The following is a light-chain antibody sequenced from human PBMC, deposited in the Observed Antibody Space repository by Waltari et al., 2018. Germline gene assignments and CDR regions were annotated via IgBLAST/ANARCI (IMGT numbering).Light chain of an antibody. Sequence: QSSLTQPASVSGSPGQSSTLPCNGTSSDVGGINYFSLYQQPPGKAPKLMIYEVSNRPSGVSNRFSGSKSGNTASLTISGLQAEDEADYYCSSYTSSSTLYVVFGGGTKLTVL. V-gene: IGLV2-14*01. CDR2: EVS. CDR3: SSYTSSSTLYVV. J-gene: IGLJ2*01. CDR1: SSDVGGINY.